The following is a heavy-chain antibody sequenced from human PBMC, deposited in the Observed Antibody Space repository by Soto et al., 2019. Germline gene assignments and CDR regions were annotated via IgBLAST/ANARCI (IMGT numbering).Heavy chain of an antibody. CDR1: GYTVTSYG. D-gene: IGHD6-13*01. J-gene: IGHJ6*02. Sequence: ASGKVSCKASGYTVTSYGISWLRQAPGQGLEWMGWISAYNGNTNYAQKLQGRVTMTTDTSTSTAYMELRSLRSDDTAVYYCAGPMMAAAGFYYGMDVWGQGTTVTVSS. CDR2: ISAYNGNT. V-gene: IGHV1-18*01. CDR3: AGPMMAAAGFYYGMDV.